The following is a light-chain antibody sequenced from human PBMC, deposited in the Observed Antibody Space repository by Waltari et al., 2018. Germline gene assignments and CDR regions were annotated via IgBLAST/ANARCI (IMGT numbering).Light chain of an antibody. Sequence: QLVLTQSPSASASLGASVKLTCTLSRGPSSNIIAGHQQQPEKGPRYLMKVNSDGSHSKGDEIPDRFSGSSSGAERYLTISSLQSEDEADYYCQTGGHGTWVFGGGTKLTVL. CDR2: VNSDGSH. V-gene: IGLV4-69*01. CDR1: RGPSSNI. J-gene: IGLJ3*02. CDR3: QTGGHGTWV.